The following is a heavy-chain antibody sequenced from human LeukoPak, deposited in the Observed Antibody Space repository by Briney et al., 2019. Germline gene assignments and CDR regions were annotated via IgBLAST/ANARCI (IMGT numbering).Heavy chain of an antibody. CDR3: ANLVTATLPFDY. Sequence: PGGSLRLSCAASGFTFSSYSMNWVRQAPGKGLEWVSSISSSYSYIYYADSVKGRFTISRDNSKNTLYLQMNSLRAEDTAVYYCANLVTATLPFDYWGQGTLVTVSS. CDR1: GFTFSSYS. J-gene: IGHJ4*02. V-gene: IGHV3-21*04. D-gene: IGHD2-21*02. CDR2: ISSSYSYI.